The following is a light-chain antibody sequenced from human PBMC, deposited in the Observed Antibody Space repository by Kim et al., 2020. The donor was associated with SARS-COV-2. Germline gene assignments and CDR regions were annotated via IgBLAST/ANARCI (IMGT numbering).Light chain of an antibody. Sequence: GQTINISCTGTSGDVGGHDFVSWYQQHPGRAPKFMIYDVSNRPSGVSNRFSGSKSGNTASLTISGLLAEDEADYYCSSYISGGSYVFGSGTKVTVL. CDR1: SGDVGGHDF. J-gene: IGLJ1*01. V-gene: IGLV2-14*03. CDR3: SSYISGGSYV. CDR2: DVS.